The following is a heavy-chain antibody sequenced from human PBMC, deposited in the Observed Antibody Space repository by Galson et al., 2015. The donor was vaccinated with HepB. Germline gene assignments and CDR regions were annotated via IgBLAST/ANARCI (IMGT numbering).Heavy chain of an antibody. CDR1: GSTFSGSA. D-gene: IGHD1-14*01. CDR3: TTHATTEPFDY. CDR2: IRSKANSYAT. J-gene: IGHJ4*02. Sequence: SLRLSCAASGSTFSGSAMHWVRQASGKGLEWVGRIRSKANSYATAYAASVKGRFTISRDDSKNTAYLQMNSLKTEDTAVYYCTTHATTEPFDYWGQGTLVTVSS. V-gene: IGHV3-73*01.